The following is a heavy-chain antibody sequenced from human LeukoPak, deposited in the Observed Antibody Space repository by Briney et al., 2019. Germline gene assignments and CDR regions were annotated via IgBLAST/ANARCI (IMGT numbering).Heavy chain of an antibody. CDR3: ARAVNYDFWSGYPNWFDP. J-gene: IGHJ5*02. CDR1: GGSISSYY. CDR2: IYYSGST. V-gene: IGHV4-59*01. Sequence: SETLSLTCTVSGGSISSYYWSWIRQPPGKGLEWIGYIYYSGSTNYNPSLKSRVTISVDTSKNQFSRKLSSVTAADTAVYYCARAVNYDFWSGYPNWFDPWGQGTLVTVSS. D-gene: IGHD3-3*01.